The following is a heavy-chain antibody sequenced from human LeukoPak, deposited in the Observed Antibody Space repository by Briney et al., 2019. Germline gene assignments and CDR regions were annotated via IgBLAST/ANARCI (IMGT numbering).Heavy chain of an antibody. Sequence: GGSPRLFCSASGFTFSSYAMSWVRQAPGTGLEWVSAISGSGGSTYSADSVKGRFTISRDNSKNTLYLQMNSLRAEDTAVYYCAKALCSGGTCYRFDYWGQGTLVTVSS. CDR2: ISGSGGST. D-gene: IGHD2-15*01. J-gene: IGHJ4*02. CDR3: AKALCSGGTCYRFDY. V-gene: IGHV3-23*01. CDR1: GFTFSSYA.